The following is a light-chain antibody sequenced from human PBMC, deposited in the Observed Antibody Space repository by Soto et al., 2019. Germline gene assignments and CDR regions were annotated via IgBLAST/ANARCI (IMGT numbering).Light chain of an antibody. Sequence: EIVLTQSPGTLSLSPGERATLSCRASQSVSSTYLAWYQQKPGQPPRLLIFGASNRAAGTPDRFSSSGSGTDFTLTISRLEPEDFAVYYCQQYGASPIYTFGQGTKLEIK. J-gene: IGKJ2*01. V-gene: IGKV3-20*01. CDR3: QQYGASPIYT. CDR2: GAS. CDR1: QSVSSTY.